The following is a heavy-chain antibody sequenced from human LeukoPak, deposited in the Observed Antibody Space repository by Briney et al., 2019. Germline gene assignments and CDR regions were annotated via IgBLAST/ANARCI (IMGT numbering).Heavy chain of an antibody. D-gene: IGHD6-19*01. CDR3: ARDRDSSGWFDY. J-gene: IGHJ4*02. Sequence: RSSQTLSLTCTVSGGSISSGDYYWSWIRQPPGKGLEWIGYIYYSGSANYNPSLKSRVTMSVDTSKNQFSLKLSSVTAADTAFYYCARDRDSSGWFDYWGQGTLVTVSS. CDR2: IYYSGSA. CDR1: GGSISSGDYY. V-gene: IGHV4-30-4*01.